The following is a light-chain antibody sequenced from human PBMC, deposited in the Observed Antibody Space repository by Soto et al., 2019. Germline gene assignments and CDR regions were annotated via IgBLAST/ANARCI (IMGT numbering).Light chain of an antibody. V-gene: IGLV2-14*01. Sequence: QSVLTQPASVSGSPGQSIAISCTGTSSDVGAYNHVSWYQQHPGKAPKLIIYEVSNRPSGVSNRFSGSKSGNTASLTISGLQAEDEADYYCSSYTSSSIPYVFGTGTKLTVL. CDR2: EVS. CDR3: SSYTSSSIPYV. CDR1: SSDVGAYNH. J-gene: IGLJ1*01.